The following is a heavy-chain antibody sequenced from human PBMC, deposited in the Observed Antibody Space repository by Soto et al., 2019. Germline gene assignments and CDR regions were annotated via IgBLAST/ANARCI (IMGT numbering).Heavy chain of an antibody. V-gene: IGHV4-39*01. CDR2: IYYSGST. Sequence: TSETLSLTCTVSGGSISSSSYYWGWIRQPPGKGLEWIGSIYYSGSTYYNPSLKSRVTISVDTSKNQFSLKLSSVTAADTAVYYCAKVSSSWYAGFFDLWGQGTPVTVSS. D-gene: IGHD6-13*01. J-gene: IGHJ4*02. CDR3: AKVSSSWYAGFFDL. CDR1: GGSISSSSYY.